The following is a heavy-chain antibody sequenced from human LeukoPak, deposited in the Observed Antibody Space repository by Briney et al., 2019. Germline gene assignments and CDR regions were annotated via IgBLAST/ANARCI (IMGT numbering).Heavy chain of an antibody. CDR1: GFTFSFYA. Sequence: GGSLRLSCAASGFTFSFYAMSWVRQAPGKGLEWVSAISDSGGSTYDADSVKGRFTISRDNSKNTLYLQMNSLRAEDTAVYYCAKDTSVGRYCTNGVCSPFDYWGQGTLVTVSS. V-gene: IGHV3-23*01. D-gene: IGHD2-8*01. CDR3: AKDTSVGRYCTNGVCSPFDY. CDR2: ISDSGGST. J-gene: IGHJ4*02.